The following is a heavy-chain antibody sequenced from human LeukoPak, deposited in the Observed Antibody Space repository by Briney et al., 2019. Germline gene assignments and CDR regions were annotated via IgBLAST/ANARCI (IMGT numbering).Heavy chain of an antibody. J-gene: IGHJ3*02. D-gene: IGHD3-10*01. V-gene: IGHV1-24*01. CDR3: TAPTRGGAFDI. CDR2: FDPEDGET. CDR1: GYTLTELS. Sequence: ASVKVSCKVSGYTLTELSIHWARQAPAKGLEWMGGFDPEDGETIYAQKFQGRVTMTEDTSTDTAYMELSSLRSEDTAVYYCTAPTRGGAFDIWGQGTMVTVSS.